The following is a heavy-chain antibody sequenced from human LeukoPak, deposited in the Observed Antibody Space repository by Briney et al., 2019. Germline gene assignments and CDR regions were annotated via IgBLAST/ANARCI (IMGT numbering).Heavy chain of an antibody. V-gene: IGHV3-23*01. Sequence: GGSLTLSCAASGFTFSSYDMSWVRQAPGKGLEWVSVISGSDGSTYYADSVKGRFTISRDNSKNTLYLQMNSLRAEDTAVFYCAKPRGEEWLVGLYDAFDIWGQGTMVTVSS. CDR1: GFTFSSYD. CDR3: AKPRGEEWLVGLYDAFDI. CDR2: ISGSDGST. D-gene: IGHD6-19*01. J-gene: IGHJ3*02.